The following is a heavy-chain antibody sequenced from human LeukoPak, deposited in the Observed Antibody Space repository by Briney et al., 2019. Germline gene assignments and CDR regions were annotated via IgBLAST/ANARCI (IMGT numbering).Heavy chain of an antibody. CDR1: GFTFSSYW. Sequence: GGSLRLSCAASGFTFSSYWMSWVRQAPGKGLEWVANIKQDGSEKYYVDSVKGRFTISRDNAKSSLYLQMNSLRAEDTAVYYCARDKVLLWFGESVAIDYWGQGTLVTVSS. V-gene: IGHV3-7*03. CDR3: ARDKVLLWFGESVAIDY. J-gene: IGHJ4*02. D-gene: IGHD3-10*01. CDR2: IKQDGSEK.